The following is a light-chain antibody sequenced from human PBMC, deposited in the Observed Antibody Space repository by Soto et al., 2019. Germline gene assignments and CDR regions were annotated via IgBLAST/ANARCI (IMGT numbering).Light chain of an antibody. CDR3: SSYTSSSTLEV. CDR1: SSDVCGYNY. V-gene: IGLV2-14*01. J-gene: IGLJ1*01. CDR2: DVS. Sequence: QSVLPQPASVSGSPGEAITISCTGTSSDVCGYNYVSWYQQHPGKAPKLMIYDVSNRPSGVSNRFSGSKSGNTASLTISGLQAEDEADYYCSSYTSSSTLEVFGTGTQLTVL.